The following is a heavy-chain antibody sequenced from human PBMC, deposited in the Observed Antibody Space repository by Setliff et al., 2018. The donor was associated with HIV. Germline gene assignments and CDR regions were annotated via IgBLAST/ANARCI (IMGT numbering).Heavy chain of an antibody. D-gene: IGHD6-19*01. CDR1: GFNFKTYG. Sequence: GGSLRLSCAASGFNFKTYGMTWVRQAPGKGLDWVAHIGSSNHGIHYTASVQGRFTVSRDNARNSLYLQMNSLKADDTAVYYCARDVAVAGTEFWGQGTLVTVSS. V-gene: IGHV3-48*04. CDR2: IGSSNHGI. J-gene: IGHJ4*02. CDR3: ARDVAVAGTEF.